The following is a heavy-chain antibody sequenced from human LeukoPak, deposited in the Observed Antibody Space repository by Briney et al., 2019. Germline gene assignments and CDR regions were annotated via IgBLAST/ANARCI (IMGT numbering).Heavy chain of an antibody. J-gene: IGHJ4*02. D-gene: IGHD2-2*01. CDR3: ALGGTSFLFDY. CDR2: IIPIFGTA. CDR1: GYTLTELS. Sequence: SVKVSCKVSGYTLTELSMHWVRQAPGKGLEWMGGIIPIFGTANYAQKFQGRVTITTDESTSTAYMELSSLRSEDTAVYYCALGGTSFLFDYWGQGTLVTVSS. V-gene: IGHV1-69*05.